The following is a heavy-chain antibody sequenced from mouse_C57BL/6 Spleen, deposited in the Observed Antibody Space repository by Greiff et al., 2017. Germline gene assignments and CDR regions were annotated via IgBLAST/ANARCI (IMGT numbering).Heavy chain of an antibody. Sequence: VKLVESGPELVKPGASVKISCKASGYAFSSSWMNWVKQRPGKGLEWIGRIYPGDGDTNYNGKFKGKATLTADKSSSTAYMQLSSLTSEDSAVYFCARSRTTVVDDAMDYWGQGTSVTVSS. CDR1: GYAFSSSW. J-gene: IGHJ4*01. CDR2: IYPGDGDT. D-gene: IGHD1-1*01. V-gene: IGHV1-82*01. CDR3: ARSRTTVVDDAMDY.